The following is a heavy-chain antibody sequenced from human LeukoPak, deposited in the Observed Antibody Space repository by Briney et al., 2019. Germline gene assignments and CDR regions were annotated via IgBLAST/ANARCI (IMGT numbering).Heavy chain of an antibody. CDR2: INSDGSST. CDR1: GFTFSSYW. Sequence: GGSLRLSCAASGFTFSSYWMHWVRQAPGKGLVWVSRINSDGSSTSYADSVKGRFTISRDNAKNTLYLQMNSLRAEDTAVYYCARVGDGYNFPYYFDYWGQGTLVTVSS. CDR3: ARVGDGYNFPYYFDY. V-gene: IGHV3-74*01. D-gene: IGHD5-24*01. J-gene: IGHJ4*02.